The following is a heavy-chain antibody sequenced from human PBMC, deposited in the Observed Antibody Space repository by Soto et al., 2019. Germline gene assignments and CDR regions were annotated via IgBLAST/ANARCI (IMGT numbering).Heavy chain of an antibody. Sequence: GGSLRLSCAASGFTFSDYYMSWIRQAPGKGLEWVSYIGSSDNIIYYADSVKGRFTISGDNAKNSLYLQMNSLRAEDTAVYYCARDLGYYESSGYFDYWGQGTLVTVSS. CDR2: IGSSDNII. CDR3: ARDLGYYESSGYFDY. J-gene: IGHJ4*02. D-gene: IGHD3-22*01. V-gene: IGHV3-11*01. CDR1: GFTFSDYY.